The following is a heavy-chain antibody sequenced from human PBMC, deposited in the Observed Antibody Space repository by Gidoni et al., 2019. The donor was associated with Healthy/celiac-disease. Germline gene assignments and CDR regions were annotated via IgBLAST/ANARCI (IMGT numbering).Heavy chain of an antibody. D-gene: IGHD3-3*01. Sequence: QVQLVESGGGVVQPGRSLRLSCAASGFTFSSYGMHWVRQAPGKGLEWVAVISYDGSNKYYADSVKGRFTISRDNSKNTLYLQMNSLRAEDTAVYYCAKDWSGYYYYFDYWGQGTLVTVSS. J-gene: IGHJ4*02. CDR3: AKDWSGYYYYFDY. CDR2: ISYDGSNK. V-gene: IGHV3-30*18. CDR1: GFTFSSYG.